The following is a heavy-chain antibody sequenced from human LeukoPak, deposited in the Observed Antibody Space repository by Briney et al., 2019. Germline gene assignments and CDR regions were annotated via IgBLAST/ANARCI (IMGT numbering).Heavy chain of an antibody. D-gene: IGHD3-22*01. CDR1: GYTFTGYY. J-gene: IGHJ4*02. CDR3: ARFYDSSGYHNN. CDR2: INPNSGGT. V-gene: IGHV1-2*06. Sequence: ASVKVSCKASGYTFTGYYMHWVRQAPGQGLEGMGRINPNSGGTNYAQKFQGRVTLTRDTSISTAYMELSRLRSDDTAVYYCARFYDSSGYHNNWGQGTLVTVSS.